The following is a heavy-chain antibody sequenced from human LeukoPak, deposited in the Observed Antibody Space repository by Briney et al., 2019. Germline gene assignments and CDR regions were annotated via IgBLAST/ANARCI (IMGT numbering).Heavy chain of an antibody. CDR2: INHSGST. Sequence: SETLSLTCAVYGGSFSGYYWGWIRQPPGKGLEWIGEINHSGSTNYNPSLKSRVTISVDTSKNQFSLKLSSVTAADTAVYYCVRAYYYDSSGYPDFYYFDYWGQGTLVTVSS. D-gene: IGHD3-22*01. J-gene: IGHJ4*02. CDR1: GGSFSGYY. CDR3: VRAYYYDSSGYPDFYYFDY. V-gene: IGHV4-34*01.